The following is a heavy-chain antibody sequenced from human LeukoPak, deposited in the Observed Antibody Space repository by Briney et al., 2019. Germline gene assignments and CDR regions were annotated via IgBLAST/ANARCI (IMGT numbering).Heavy chain of an antibody. V-gene: IGHV1-69*04. Sequence: GASVKVSCKASGGTFSSYAISWVRQAPGQGLEWMGRVIPILGIANYAQKFQGRVTITADKSTGTAYMELSSLRSEDTAVYYCARGGSYYGSGSSFDYWGQGTLVTVSS. J-gene: IGHJ4*02. CDR2: VIPILGIA. D-gene: IGHD3-10*01. CDR3: ARGGSYYGSGSSFDY. CDR1: GGTFSSYA.